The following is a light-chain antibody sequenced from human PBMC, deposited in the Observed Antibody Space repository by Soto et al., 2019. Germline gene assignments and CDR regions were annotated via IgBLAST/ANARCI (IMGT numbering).Light chain of an antibody. CDR1: SSDVGGYNY. V-gene: IGLV2-11*01. CDR2: DVS. Sequence: QSALTQPRSVSGSPGQSVTISCTGTSSDVGGYNYVSWYQQHPGKAPKLMIYDVSKRPSGVPDRFSGSKSGNTASLTISGLQAEYEADYYCCSYAGSYTFVFGGGTQLTVL. CDR3: CSYAGSYTFV. J-gene: IGLJ2*01.